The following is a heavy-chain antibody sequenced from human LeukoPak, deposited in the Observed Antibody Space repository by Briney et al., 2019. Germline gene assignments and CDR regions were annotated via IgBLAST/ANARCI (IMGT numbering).Heavy chain of an antibody. D-gene: IGHD2-2*01. Sequence: PSETLSLTCAVYGGSFSGYYWSWIRQPPGKGLEWIGEINHSGSTNYNPSLKSRVTISVDTSKNQFSLKLSSVTAADTAVYYCAGNIVVVPAAKEVSGWFDPWGQGTLVTVSS. J-gene: IGHJ5*02. V-gene: IGHV4-34*01. CDR3: AGNIVVVPAAKEVSGWFDP. CDR1: GGSFSGYY. CDR2: INHSGST.